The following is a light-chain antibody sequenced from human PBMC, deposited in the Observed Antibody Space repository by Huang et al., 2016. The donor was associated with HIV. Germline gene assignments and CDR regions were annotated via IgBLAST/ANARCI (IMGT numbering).Light chain of an antibody. Sequence: DIQMTQSPSSLSASVGDRVTITCQASQDIINYLNWYKQKPGKAPKLLIYDASNLETGVPSRFSGSRSGTHFTFTINNLHPEDIATYYCQQYDNLHTFGQGTKLEIK. CDR3: QQYDNLHT. J-gene: IGKJ2*01. CDR2: DAS. CDR1: QDIINY. V-gene: IGKV1-33*01.